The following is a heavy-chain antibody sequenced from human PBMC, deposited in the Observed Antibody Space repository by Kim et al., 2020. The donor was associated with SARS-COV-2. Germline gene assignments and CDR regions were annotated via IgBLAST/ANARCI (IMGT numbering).Heavy chain of an antibody. D-gene: IGHD6-13*01. V-gene: IGHV6-1*01. Sequence: SLTLSLTCAISGDSVSSNSAAWNWIRQSPSRGLEWLGRTYYRSKWYNDYAVSVKSRITINPDTSKNQFSLQLNSVTPEDTAVYYCARGEYSSSWYETSIYFYYYGMDVWGQGTTVTVSS. CDR2: TYYRSKWYN. J-gene: IGHJ6*02. CDR3: ARGEYSSSWYETSIYFYYYGMDV. CDR1: GDSVSSNSAA.